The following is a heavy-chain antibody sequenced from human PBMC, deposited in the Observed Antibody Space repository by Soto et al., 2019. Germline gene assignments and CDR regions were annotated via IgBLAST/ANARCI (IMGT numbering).Heavy chain of an antibody. J-gene: IGHJ3*01. D-gene: IGHD1-1*01. Sequence: DVQLVESGGGLIQPGESLRLSCAAFGLTISGKKYVAWVRQAPGKGLEWVSALYDVDGSFYADSVKGRFTTSSDSSKTTVYRQMNDLRPDDTAVYYCAPWHEREHAYDVWGQGTTVTVSS. CDR2: LYDVDGS. CDR3: APWHEREHAYDV. CDR1: GLTISGKKY. V-gene: IGHV3-53*01.